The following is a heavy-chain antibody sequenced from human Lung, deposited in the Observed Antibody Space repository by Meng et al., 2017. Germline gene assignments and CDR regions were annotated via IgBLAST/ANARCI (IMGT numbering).Heavy chain of an antibody. CDR2: IDPKSGDT. Sequence: QVQLVQSGAEVKKPGASVKVSCKPSGYNFPDYYIHWVRLAPGQGLEWMGHIDPKSGDTRYAQKFQGRVTMTGDTSIGTAYMELTGLRSDDTALYYCARDEDISAAGKLFGDYWGQGTLVTGSS. CDR1: GYNFPDYY. V-gene: IGHV1-2*06. J-gene: IGHJ4*02. D-gene: IGHD6-13*01. CDR3: ARDEDISAAGKLFGDY.